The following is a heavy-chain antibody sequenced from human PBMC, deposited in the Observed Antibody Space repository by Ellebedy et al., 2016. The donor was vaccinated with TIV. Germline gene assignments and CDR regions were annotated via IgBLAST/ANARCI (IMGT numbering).Heavy chain of an antibody. V-gene: IGHV3-7*03. CDR3: VRGAGWVTDD. Sequence: GESLKISCAASGFSFDNHWMNWACPAPGKGLEWVANIKQDGSEQYYVDSVKGRFTISRDNAKNSLYMQMNSLRGEDTAMYYCVRGAGWVTDDWGQGTLVTVSS. CDR1: GFSFDNHW. CDR2: IKQDGSEQ. D-gene: IGHD4-23*01. J-gene: IGHJ4*02.